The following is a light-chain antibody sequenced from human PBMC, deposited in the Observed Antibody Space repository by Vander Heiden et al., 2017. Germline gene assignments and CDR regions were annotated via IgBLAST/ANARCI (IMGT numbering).Light chain of an antibody. CDR3: QSYDSSLSGYV. V-gene: IGLV1-40*01. Sequence: QSVLTQPPSVSGAPGQSVTISCTGSSSNIGAGYDVHWYQQLPGPAPNLLIYGNSNRPSGVPDRFSGSKSGTSASLAITGLQAEDEADYYCQSYDSSLSGYVFGTGTKVTVL. J-gene: IGLJ1*01. CDR2: GNS. CDR1: SSNIGAGYD.